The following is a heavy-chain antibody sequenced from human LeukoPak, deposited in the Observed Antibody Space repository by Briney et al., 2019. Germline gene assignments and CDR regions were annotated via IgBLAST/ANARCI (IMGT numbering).Heavy chain of an antibody. D-gene: IGHD3-3*01. CDR2: IYDSGTT. V-gene: IGHV4-39*07. CDR1: GGSISSRSYY. CDR3: ARGRFLDAFDI. Sequence: PSETLSLTCTVSGGSISSRSYYRAWIRQSPGKGLEYIGSIYDSGTTYYNPSLKSRVTISVDTSKNQFSLKLSSVTAADTAVYYCARGRFLDAFDIWGQGTMVTVSS. J-gene: IGHJ3*02.